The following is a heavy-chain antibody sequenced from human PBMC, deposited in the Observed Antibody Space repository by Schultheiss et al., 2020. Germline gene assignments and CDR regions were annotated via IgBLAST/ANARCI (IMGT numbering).Heavy chain of an antibody. CDR3: ARGYSSSWYIHDY. Sequence: SLKISCAASGFTFSSYWMSWVRQAPGKGLEWVAVISYDGSNKYYADSVKGRFTISRDNSKNTLYLQMNSLRAEDTAVYYCARGYSSSWYIHDYWGQGTLVTGYS. CDR2: ISYDGSNK. CDR1: GFTFSSYW. D-gene: IGHD6-13*01. V-gene: IGHV3-30-3*01. J-gene: IGHJ4*02.